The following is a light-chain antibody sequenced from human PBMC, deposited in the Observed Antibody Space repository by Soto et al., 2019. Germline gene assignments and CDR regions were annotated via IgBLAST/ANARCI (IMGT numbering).Light chain of an antibody. CDR2: EGS. V-gene: IGLV2-23*01. CDR3: CLYIGATTYV. J-gene: IGLJ1*01. Sequence: QSVLTQPASVSGSPGQSITISCTGTSSDVGTYNLVSWYQHHPGKAPKLMIYEGSKRPSGVSNRFSGSKSGNTASLTISGLQADDEADYYCCLYIGATTYVFGTGTKVTVL. CDR1: SSDVGTYNL.